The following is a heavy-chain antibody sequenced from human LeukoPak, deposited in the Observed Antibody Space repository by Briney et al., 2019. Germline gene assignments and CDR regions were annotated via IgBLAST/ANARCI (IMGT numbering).Heavy chain of an antibody. Sequence: PGRSLRLSCAASGFTFSNYAMHWVRQAPCQALEWVAVISYDGTNKYYADSVKGRFTISRDNSKNTMYLQMNSLRAEDTAMYYCARAPMSYDSSGFGGAFDIWGQGTMVTVSS. CDR1: GFTFSNYA. D-gene: IGHD3-22*01. V-gene: IGHV3-30-3*01. CDR2: ISYDGTNK. CDR3: ARAPMSYDSSGFGGAFDI. J-gene: IGHJ3*02.